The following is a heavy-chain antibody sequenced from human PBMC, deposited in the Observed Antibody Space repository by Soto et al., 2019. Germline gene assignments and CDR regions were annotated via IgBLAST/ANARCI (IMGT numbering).Heavy chain of an antibody. CDR3: ARGPGASGTYHYYFDY. Sequence: SETLSLTCTVSGDSVSTYWWSWIRHPPGKGLEWIAYIYNTGSTNYNPSLKSRVTISLDASKNQFSLKLSSVTAADTAVYYCARGPGASGTYHYYFDYWGPGTLVTVS. CDR1: GDSVSTYW. D-gene: IGHD3-22*01. V-gene: IGHV4-59*02. CDR2: IYNTGST. J-gene: IGHJ4*02.